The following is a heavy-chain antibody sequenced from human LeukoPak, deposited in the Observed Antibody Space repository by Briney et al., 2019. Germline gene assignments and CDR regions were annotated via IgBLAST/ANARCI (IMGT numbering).Heavy chain of an antibody. J-gene: IGHJ4*02. CDR2: IWYDGSNK. V-gene: IGHV3-33*01. CDR1: GFXFSSYG. Sequence: GRSLRLSCAASGFXFSSYGIHWVRQAPGKGLEWVAVIWYDGSNKNYADSVKGRFTISRDNSKNMLYLQMNSLRVEDTALYYCASHGGLWGQGTLVTVSS. D-gene: IGHD5-12*01. CDR3: ASHGGL.